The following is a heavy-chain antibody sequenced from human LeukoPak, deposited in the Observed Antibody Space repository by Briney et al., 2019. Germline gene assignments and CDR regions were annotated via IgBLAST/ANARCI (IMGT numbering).Heavy chain of an antibody. CDR3: ARGSLLYCSGGSCQKDYYYYMDV. CDR2: INPNSGGT. CDR1: GYTFTGYY. V-gene: IGHV1-2*06. D-gene: IGHD2-15*01. J-gene: IGHJ6*03. Sequence: GASVKVSCKASGYTFTGYYMHWVRQAPGQGLEWMGRINPNSGGTNYAQKFQGRVTMTRDTSISTAYMELSRLRSDDTAVYYCARGSLLYCSGGSCQKDYYYYMDVWGKGTTVTVSS.